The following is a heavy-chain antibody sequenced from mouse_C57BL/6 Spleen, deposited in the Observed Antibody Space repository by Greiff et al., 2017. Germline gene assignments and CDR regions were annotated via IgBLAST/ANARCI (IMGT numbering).Heavy chain of an antibody. J-gene: IGHJ1*03. CDR2: IRSKSNNYAT. D-gene: IGHD1-1*01. CDR3: VSGSSFWYFDV. CDR1: GFSFNTYA. V-gene: IGHV10-1*01. Sequence: EVQLVESGGGLVQPKGSLKLSCAASGFSFNTYAMNWVRQAPGKGLEWVARIRSKSNNYATYYADSVKDRFTISRDDSESMLYLQMNNLKTEDTAMYYCVSGSSFWYFDVWGTGTTVTVSS.